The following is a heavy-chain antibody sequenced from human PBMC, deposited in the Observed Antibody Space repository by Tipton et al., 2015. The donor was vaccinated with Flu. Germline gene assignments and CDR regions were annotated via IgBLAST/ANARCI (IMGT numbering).Heavy chain of an antibody. J-gene: IGHJ5*02. CDR2: INRYGST. Sequence: TLSLTCAVSGGSFSGHYWSWIRQPPGRGLEWIGEINRYGSTNYSPSLKSRVTISIDTSKNQVSLKLSSVTAADTAVYYCARDRGYSFDYGNNWFDPWGQGTLVTVSS. CDR3: ARDRGYSFDYGNNWFDP. D-gene: IGHD5-18*01. CDR1: GGSFSGHY. V-gene: IGHV4-34*01.